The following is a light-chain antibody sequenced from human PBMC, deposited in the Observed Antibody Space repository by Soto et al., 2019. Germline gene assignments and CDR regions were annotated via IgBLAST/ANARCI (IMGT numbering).Light chain of an antibody. CDR2: AAS. Sequence: DIQMTQSPSSLSVSVGDRVTIVCRASQSISSYLNWYQQKPGKAPKLLIYAASTLQSGVPSRFSGSGSGTEFTLTISSLQPEDFATYYCQHYHSFSITFGQGTRLEIK. V-gene: IGKV1-39*01. CDR3: QHYHSFSIT. CDR1: QSISSY. J-gene: IGKJ5*01.